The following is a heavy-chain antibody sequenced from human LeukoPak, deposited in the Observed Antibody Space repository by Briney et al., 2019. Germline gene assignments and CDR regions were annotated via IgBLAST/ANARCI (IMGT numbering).Heavy chain of an antibody. V-gene: IGHV3-13*01. CDR3: ARWRNYYGSGSYDY. CDR2: TGTAGDT. D-gene: IGHD3-10*01. J-gene: IGHJ4*02. Sequence: GGSLRLSCAASGFTFSSYDMHWVRQATGKGLEWVSATGTAGDTYYPGSVKGRFTISRENAKNSLYLQMNSLRAGDTAVYYCARWRNYYGSGSYDYWGQGTLVTVSS. CDR1: GFTFSSYD.